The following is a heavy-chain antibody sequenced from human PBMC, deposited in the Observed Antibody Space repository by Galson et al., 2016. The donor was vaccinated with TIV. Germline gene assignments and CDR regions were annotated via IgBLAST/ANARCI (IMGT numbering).Heavy chain of an antibody. D-gene: IGHD1-1*01. J-gene: IGHJ6*02. CDR1: GLSVSINY. V-gene: IGHV3-66*02. Sequence: SLRLSCAASGLSVSINYMTWVRQAPGEGLEWVSLISDGGNTYYPDSVKGRFTISRDNSKNTLYLQMNSLRVEDTAVYYCARDRILDATYYYYYYGMDVWGQGTAVTVSS. CDR3: ARDRILDATYYYYYYGMDV. CDR2: ISDGGNT.